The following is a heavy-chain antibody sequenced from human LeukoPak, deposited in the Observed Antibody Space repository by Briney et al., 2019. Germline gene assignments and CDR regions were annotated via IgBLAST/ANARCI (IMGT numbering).Heavy chain of an antibody. CDR2: INHSGST. V-gene: IGHV4-34*01. CDR1: VGSFSGYF. D-gene: IGHD1-26*01. J-gene: IGHJ4*02. CDR3: ARGKTPYRFDY. Sequence: PSETLSLTCAVYVGSFSGYFWSWIPEPPGKGLEWIGEINHSGSTNYNPSPKSRVTISVDTSKNQFSLKLSSVTAADTAVYYCARGKTPYRFDYWGQGTLVTVSS.